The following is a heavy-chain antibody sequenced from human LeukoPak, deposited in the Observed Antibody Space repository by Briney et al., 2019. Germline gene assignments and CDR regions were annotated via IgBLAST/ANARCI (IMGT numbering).Heavy chain of an antibody. V-gene: IGHV1-2*06. D-gene: IGHD3-22*01. Sequence: ASVKVSCTASGYTFTGYYMHWVRQAPGQGLEWMGRINPNSGGTNYAQKFQGRVTMTRDTSISTAYMELSRLRSDDTAVYYCARLVVITQYYFDYWGQGTLVTVSS. CDR1: GYTFTGYY. CDR3: ARLVVITQYYFDY. J-gene: IGHJ4*02. CDR2: INPNSGGT.